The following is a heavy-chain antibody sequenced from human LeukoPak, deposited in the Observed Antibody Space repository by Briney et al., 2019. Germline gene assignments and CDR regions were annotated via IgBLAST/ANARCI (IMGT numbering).Heavy chain of an antibody. CDR3: ARDTTSVVPAAMSY. CDR2: IRYDGSNK. D-gene: IGHD2-2*01. Sequence: SGGSLRLSCAASGFTFSSYGMHWVRQAPGKGLEWVAFIRYDGSNKYYADSVKGRFTISRDNSKNTLYLQMNSLRAEDTAVYYCARDTTSVVPAAMSYWGQGTLVTVSS. CDR1: GFTFSSYG. J-gene: IGHJ4*02. V-gene: IGHV3-30*02.